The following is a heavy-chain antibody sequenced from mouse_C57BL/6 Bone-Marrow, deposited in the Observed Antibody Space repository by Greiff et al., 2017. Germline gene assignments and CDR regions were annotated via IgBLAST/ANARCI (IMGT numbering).Heavy chain of an antibody. CDR3: ARLGTTVVFDY. CDR1: GYTFTSYG. Sequence: VQRVESGAELARPGASVKLSCKASGYTFTSYGISWVKQRTGQGLEWIGEIYPRSGNTYYNEKFKGKATLTADKSSSTAYMELRSLTSEDSAVYFCARLGTTVVFDYWGQGTTLTVSS. D-gene: IGHD1-1*01. V-gene: IGHV1-81*01. CDR2: IYPRSGNT. J-gene: IGHJ2*01.